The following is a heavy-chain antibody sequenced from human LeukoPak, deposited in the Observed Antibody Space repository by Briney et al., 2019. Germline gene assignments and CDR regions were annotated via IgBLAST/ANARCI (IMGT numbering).Heavy chain of an antibody. V-gene: IGHV3-23*01. CDR1: GSTFSSHT. Sequence: GGSLRLSCAASGSTFSSHTMNWVRQAPGKGLEVISHISRVSDNIFYADSVKGRFTISRDNSRNTLYLHMNSLRAEDTAVYYCAKVSPNSGSIFGYWGQGTLVTVSS. J-gene: IGHJ4*02. CDR3: AKVSPNSGSIFGY. CDR2: ISRVSDNI. D-gene: IGHD1-26*01.